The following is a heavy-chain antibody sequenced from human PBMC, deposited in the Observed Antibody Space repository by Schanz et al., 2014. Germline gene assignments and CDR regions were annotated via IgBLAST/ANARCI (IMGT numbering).Heavy chain of an antibody. Sequence: QVPLVQSGAEVTKPGSSVKVSCKASGDTFRSYTINWVRHAPGQGLEWMGRIIPITGITNYAQNFQGRVTFTPDKSTSTALLEVNSLRSEDTAVDYCARTGYDPSLTHWGQGTLVTVSS. CDR2: IIPITGIT. J-gene: IGHJ4*02. CDR1: GDTFRSYT. D-gene: IGHD5-12*01. CDR3: ARTGYDPSLTH. V-gene: IGHV1-69*02.